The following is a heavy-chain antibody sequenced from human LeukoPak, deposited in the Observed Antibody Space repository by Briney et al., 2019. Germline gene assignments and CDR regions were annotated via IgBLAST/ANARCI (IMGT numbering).Heavy chain of an antibody. CDR2: INPSGGRT. J-gene: IGHJ4*02. D-gene: IGHD4-23*01. CDR1: GYTFTSFY. Sequence: ASVKVSCKASGYTFTSFYMHWVRQAPGQGLEWMGIINPSGGRTSYAQKFQGRVTMTTDTSTSTVYMELSSLRSEDTAVYYCARADLIRWLAHFDYWGQGILVTVSS. V-gene: IGHV1-46*03. CDR3: ARADLIRWLAHFDY.